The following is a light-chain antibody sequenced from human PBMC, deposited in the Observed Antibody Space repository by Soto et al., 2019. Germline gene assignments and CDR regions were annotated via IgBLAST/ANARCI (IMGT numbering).Light chain of an antibody. CDR3: KQFSSSPLT. CDR1: QSVSNNY. J-gene: IGKJ4*01. V-gene: IGKV3-20*01. Sequence: EIVLTQSPGTLSLSPGERATLSCRASQSVSNNYLAWYQQKPGQAHRLLIYGASSRATGVQARFSGSGSGTDFTLTIRRLEPEDFAVYFCKQFSSSPLTFGGGTKVDIK. CDR2: GAS.